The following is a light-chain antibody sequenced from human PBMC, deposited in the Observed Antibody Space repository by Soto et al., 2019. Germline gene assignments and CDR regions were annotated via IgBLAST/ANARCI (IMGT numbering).Light chain of an antibody. CDR1: QSVSSY. V-gene: IGKV3-11*01. CDR3: QQRSNWPLT. CDR2: DAS. J-gene: IGKJ4*01. Sequence: EIVLTQSPATLSLSPGETATHSCRASQSVSSYLAWYQQKPGQAPRLLIYDASNRATGIPARFSGSGSGTDFTLTISSLEPEDFAVYYCQQRSNWPLTFGGGTKVDIK.